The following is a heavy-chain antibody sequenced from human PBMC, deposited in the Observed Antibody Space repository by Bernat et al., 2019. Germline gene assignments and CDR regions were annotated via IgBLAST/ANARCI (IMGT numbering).Heavy chain of an antibody. CDR1: GFTFSNAW. D-gene: IGHD3-10*01. J-gene: IGHJ4*02. Sequence: EVQLVESGGGLVKPGGSLRLSCAASGFTFSNAWMNWVRQAPGKGLEWVGRIKSKTDGGTTDYAAPVKGRFTISRDDSKNTLYLQMNSLKTEDKAVYYWEGDSGGGFDYWGQGTLVTVSS. CDR3: EGDSGGGFDY. CDR2: IKSKTDGGTT. V-gene: IGHV3-15*07.